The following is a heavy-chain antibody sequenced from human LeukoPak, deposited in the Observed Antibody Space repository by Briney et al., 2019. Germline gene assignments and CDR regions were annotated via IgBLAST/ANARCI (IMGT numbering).Heavy chain of an antibody. V-gene: IGHV4-39*01. CDR2: VYYSGST. D-gene: IGHD1-26*01. CDR3: VRLNGGYYEAIFDY. Sequence: SETLSLTCTVSGGSISSSSYYWGWIRQSPGKGLESIGSVYYSGSTYYNPPLKSRVTISVDTSKNQFSLRLSSVTAADTAVYYCVRLNGGYYEAIFDYWGQGTLVTVSS. CDR1: GGSISSSSYY. J-gene: IGHJ4*02.